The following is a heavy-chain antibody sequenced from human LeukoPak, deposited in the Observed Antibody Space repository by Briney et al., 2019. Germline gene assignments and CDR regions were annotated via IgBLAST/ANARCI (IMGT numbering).Heavy chain of an antibody. J-gene: IGHJ4*02. V-gene: IGHV3-23*01. CDR2: ISGSDGNT. Sequence: GGSVRVSCAASGFTFTICAMNWVRQAPGKGPEWVSGISGSDGNTYYAHTVQGRFTISRDTSTNTLYLQLRSLRAEDTAVYYCAKDAFVSYFDYWGQEILVTVSS. CDR1: GFTFTICA. D-gene: IGHD2-21*01. CDR3: AKDAFVSYFDY.